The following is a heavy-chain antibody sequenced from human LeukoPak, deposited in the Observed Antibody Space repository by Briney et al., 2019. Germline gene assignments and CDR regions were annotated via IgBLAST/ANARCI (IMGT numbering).Heavy chain of an antibody. CDR1: GGSLSNYH. CDR2: IYYSGYT. CDR3: ARGHFSGSGLYY. D-gene: IGHD3-10*01. Sequence: PSETLSLTCTVSGGSLSNYHWNWIRWSPGKGLEWIGCIYYSGYTNYNPSLQSRVILSVDTSQNQFSVKMTSVTAADTAVYYCARGHFSGSGLYYWGQGILVTVSS. J-gene: IGHJ4*02. V-gene: IGHV4-59*13.